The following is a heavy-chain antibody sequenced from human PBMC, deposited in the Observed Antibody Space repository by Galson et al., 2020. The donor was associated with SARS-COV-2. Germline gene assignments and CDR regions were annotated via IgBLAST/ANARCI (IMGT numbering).Heavy chain of an antibody. V-gene: IGHV4-31*03. J-gene: IGHJ3*02. CDR3: AGANRVAAVKRGAFDI. D-gene: IGHD6-13*01. Sequence: ETSETLSLTCTVSGGSISNEGYYWGLIRQPPGKVLEWIAYIYFTGSAYYNPSLKSRVIISVYTSKNQSSLRLSAVTAADTAVYFCAGANRVAAVKRGAFDIWSQGTMVTVSS. CDR2: IYFTGSA. CDR1: GGSISNEGYY.